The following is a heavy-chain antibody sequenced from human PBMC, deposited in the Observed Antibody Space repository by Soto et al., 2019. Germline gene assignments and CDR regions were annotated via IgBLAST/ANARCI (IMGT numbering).Heavy chain of an antibody. CDR2: ISYDGSNK. Sequence: LRLSCAASGFTFSSYGMHWVRQAPGKGLEWVAVISYDGSNKYYADSVRGRFTISRDNSKNTLYLQMNSLRAEDTAVYYCAKDLPYYYDSSGYYPNYWGQGTLVTVSS. J-gene: IGHJ4*02. D-gene: IGHD3-22*01. CDR1: GFTFSSYG. CDR3: AKDLPYYYDSSGYYPNY. V-gene: IGHV3-30*18.